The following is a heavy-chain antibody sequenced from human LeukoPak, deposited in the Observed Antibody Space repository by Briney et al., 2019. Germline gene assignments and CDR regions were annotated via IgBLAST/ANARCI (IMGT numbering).Heavy chain of an antibody. J-gene: IGHJ4*02. V-gene: IGHV3-7*01. CDR3: ARCSSSWTDFDY. CDR1: GFTFSSYW. D-gene: IGHD6-13*01. Sequence: GGSLRLSCAASGFTFSSYWMSWVRQAPGKGLEWVANIKQDGSEKYYVDSVKGRSTISRDNAKNSLCLQMNSLRAEDTAVYYCARCSSSWTDFDYWGQGTLVTVSS. CDR2: IKQDGSEK.